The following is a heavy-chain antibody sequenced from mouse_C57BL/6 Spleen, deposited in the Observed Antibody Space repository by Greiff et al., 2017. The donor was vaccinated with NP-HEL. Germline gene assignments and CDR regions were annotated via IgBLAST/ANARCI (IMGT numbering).Heavy chain of an antibody. J-gene: IGHJ3*01. V-gene: IGHV1-55*01. D-gene: IGHD1-1*01. CDR1: GYTFTSYW. Sequence: QVQLQQPGAELVKPGASVKMSCKASGYTFTSYWITWVKQRPGQGLEWIGDIYPGSGSTNYNEKFKSKATLTVDTSSSTAYMQLSSLTSEDSAVYYCARYYGSRSGLAYWGQGTLVTVSA. CDR3: ARYYGSRSGLAY. CDR2: IYPGSGST.